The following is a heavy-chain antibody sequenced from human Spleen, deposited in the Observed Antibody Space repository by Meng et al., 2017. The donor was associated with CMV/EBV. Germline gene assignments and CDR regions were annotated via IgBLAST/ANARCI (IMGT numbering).Heavy chain of an antibody. V-gene: IGHV3-7*01. J-gene: IGHJ4*02. CDR2: IKQDGGEK. CDR1: GFAFSTYW. D-gene: IGHD1-14*01. CDR3: ARIGTRIPPR. Sequence: GESLKISCAASGFAFSTYWMTWVRQAPGKGLEWVANIKQDGGEKYYVDSVKGRFTISRDNAKNSLYLQMNSLRAEDTAVYYCARIGTRIPPRGGQGTLVTVSS.